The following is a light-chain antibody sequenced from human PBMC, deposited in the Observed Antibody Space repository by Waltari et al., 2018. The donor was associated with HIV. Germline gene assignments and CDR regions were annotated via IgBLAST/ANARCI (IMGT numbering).Light chain of an antibody. CDR1: ISNIGAGYT. V-gene: IGLV1-40*01. CDR3: QSYDGSLGGYV. Sequence: SVLTQPPSVSGAPGQRVTISCTGTISNIGAGYTVHGYQQLPGTAPKLLIYGHTNRPSGVPDRFSGSKSGTSASLAITGLQAEDEADYYCQSYDGSLGGYVFGTGTAVTVL. J-gene: IGLJ1*01. CDR2: GHT.